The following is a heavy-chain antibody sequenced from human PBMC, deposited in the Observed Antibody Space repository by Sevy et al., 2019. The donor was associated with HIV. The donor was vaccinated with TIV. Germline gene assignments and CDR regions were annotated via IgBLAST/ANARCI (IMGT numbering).Heavy chain of an antibody. V-gene: IGHV3-33*01. Sequence: GGSLRLSCTASGFTFSSFGIHWVRQAPGKGLEWVALMWYDGNNKYYADSVKGRFTISRDSSKNRLYLQMNNLRAEDTAVYYCARGPSLIVAGAAGYLDYWGQGTLVTVSS. CDR2: MWYDGNNK. D-gene: IGHD2-21*01. CDR1: GFTFSSFG. CDR3: ARGPSLIVAGAAGYLDY. J-gene: IGHJ4*02.